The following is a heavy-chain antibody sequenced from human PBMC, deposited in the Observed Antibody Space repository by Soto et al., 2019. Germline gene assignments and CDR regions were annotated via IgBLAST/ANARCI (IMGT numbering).Heavy chain of an antibody. V-gene: IGHV3-74*01. Sequence: EVQLVESGGGLVQAGGSLRLSCAASGFALSSYWMHWVRRVPGKGLVWVSRINPDGSRIDYADSVRGRFTISRDNAKNTLFLQMNQLRAEDTALYRSAMVPVGAYGKFDPWGQGTLVTVSS. CDR1: GFALSSYW. D-gene: IGHD2-8*02. J-gene: IGHJ5*02. CDR2: INPDGSRI. CDR3: AMVPVGAYGKFDP.